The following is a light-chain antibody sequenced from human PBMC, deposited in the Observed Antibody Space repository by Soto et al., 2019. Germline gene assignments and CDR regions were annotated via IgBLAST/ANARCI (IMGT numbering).Light chain of an antibody. J-gene: IGLJ1*01. CDR2: EVS. CDR3: CSYAGSSTFAYV. CDR1: SSDVGSYNL. Sequence: QSALTQPASVSGSPGQSITISCTGTSSDVGSYNLVSWYQQHPGKAPKLMIYEVSKRPSGVSNRFSGSKSDNTASLTISGLQAEDEADYYCCSYAGSSTFAYVFGTGTKLTVL. V-gene: IGLV2-23*02.